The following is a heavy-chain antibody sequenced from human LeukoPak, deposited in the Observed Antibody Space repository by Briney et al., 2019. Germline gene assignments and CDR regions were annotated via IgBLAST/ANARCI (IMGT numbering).Heavy chain of an antibody. CDR2: IYPGDSDT. J-gene: IGHJ4*02. CDR1: GYSFTSYW. Sequence: GESLKISCKGSGYSFTSYWIGWVRQMPGKGLECMGIIYPGDSDTRYSPSFQGQVTTSADKSISTAYLQWSSLKASDTAMYYCARQDGYNYDGRAFDYWGQGTLVTVSS. D-gene: IGHD5-24*01. CDR3: ARQDGYNYDGRAFDY. V-gene: IGHV5-51*01.